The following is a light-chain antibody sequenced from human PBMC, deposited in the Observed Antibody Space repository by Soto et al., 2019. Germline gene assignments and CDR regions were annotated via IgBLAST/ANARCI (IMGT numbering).Light chain of an antibody. J-gene: IGLJ1*01. CDR3: QSYDSSLFAYV. Sequence: QSVLTQPPSVSGAPGQRVTISCTGSSSNSGARYDVHWYQQLPGTAPKLLIYGNSNRPSGVPDRFSGSKSGTSASLAITGLRAEDEADYYCQSYDSSLFAYVFGTGTKLTVL. CDR1: SSNSGARYD. CDR2: GNS. V-gene: IGLV1-40*01.